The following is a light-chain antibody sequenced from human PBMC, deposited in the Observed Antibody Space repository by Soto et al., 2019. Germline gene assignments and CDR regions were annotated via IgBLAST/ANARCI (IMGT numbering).Light chain of an antibody. CDR2: KPS. Sequence: DIQMTQSPSNLSASVGDRVTITCRARQSIVGWLAWYQQKPGKAPKLLLYKPSTLESGVPSRFSGSASGTEFTLSLSSLQPDDFAPYYCQQYNGYGSWTFGQGTKVEIK. CDR3: QQYNGYGSWT. J-gene: IGKJ1*01. V-gene: IGKV1-5*03. CDR1: QSIVGW.